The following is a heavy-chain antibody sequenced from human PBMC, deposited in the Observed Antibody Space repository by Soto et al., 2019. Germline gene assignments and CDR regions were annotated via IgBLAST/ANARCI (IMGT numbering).Heavy chain of an antibody. J-gene: IGHJ4*02. Sequence: QVQLVQSGAEVKKPGSSVKVSCKASGGTFSSYAISWVRQAPGQGLEWMGGIIPIFGTANYAQKFQGRVTITADESTSTAYMELSSLRSGDTAVYYCAREGGYCSGGSCSAGDFDYWGQGTLVTVSS. D-gene: IGHD2-15*01. CDR3: AREGGYCSGGSCSAGDFDY. V-gene: IGHV1-69*12. CDR1: GGTFSSYA. CDR2: IIPIFGTA.